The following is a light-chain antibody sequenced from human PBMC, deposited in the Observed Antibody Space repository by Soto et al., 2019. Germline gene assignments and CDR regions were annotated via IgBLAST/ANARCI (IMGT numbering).Light chain of an antibody. Sequence: EILLTQSPFTRSLSPGEAATRHCRASQSVSSSYLAWYQQKPGQTPRLLIYGAFTRATGIPARFSGSGSGTDFTLTISSLEPEDFAVYYCQQRGNWPSFGGGTKVDIK. CDR1: QSVSSSY. J-gene: IGKJ4*01. V-gene: IGKV3D-20*02. CDR2: GAF. CDR3: QQRGNWPS.